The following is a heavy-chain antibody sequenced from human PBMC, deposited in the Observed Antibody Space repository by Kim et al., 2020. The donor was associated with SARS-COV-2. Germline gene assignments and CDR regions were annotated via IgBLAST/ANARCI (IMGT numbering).Heavy chain of an antibody. J-gene: IGHJ4*02. CDR3: ARVYSGSHHFDY. CDR2: I. Sequence: IYCADLVKGRFIISRDNAENSLYLKMNSLRAEDTAVYYCARVYSGSHHFDYWGQGTLVTVSS. D-gene: IGHD1-1*01. V-gene: IGHV3-21*01.